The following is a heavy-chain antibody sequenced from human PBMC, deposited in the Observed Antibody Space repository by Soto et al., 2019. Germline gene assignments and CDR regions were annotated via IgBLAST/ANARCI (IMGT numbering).Heavy chain of an antibody. Sequence: SVKVSCKASGFTFTSSAMQWVRQARGQRLEWIGWIVVGSGNTNYAQKFQERVTITRDMSTSTAYMELSSLRSEDTAVYYCAAAPPPYYYDSSGYYDYWGQGTLVTVSS. CDR2: IVVGSGNT. D-gene: IGHD3-22*01. J-gene: IGHJ4*02. V-gene: IGHV1-58*02. CDR3: AAAPPPYYYDSSGYYDY. CDR1: GFTFTSSA.